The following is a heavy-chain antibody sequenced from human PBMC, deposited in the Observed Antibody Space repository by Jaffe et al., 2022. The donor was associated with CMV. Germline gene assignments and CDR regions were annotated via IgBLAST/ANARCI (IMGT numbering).Heavy chain of an antibody. CDR1: GFTFSSHA. D-gene: IGHD3-10*01. J-gene: IGHJ4*02. Sequence: EVQLVESGGDFVQPGGSLRLSCAASGFTFSSHAMSWVRQAPGKGLEWVSALSGIGNDAYYADSVKGRFTVSRDNSKNTLFLQINSLRAEDTAIYYCAKSAPGSFRSDYWGQGTLVTVSS. CDR2: LSGIGNDA. V-gene: IGHV3-23*04. CDR3: AKSAPGSFRSDY.